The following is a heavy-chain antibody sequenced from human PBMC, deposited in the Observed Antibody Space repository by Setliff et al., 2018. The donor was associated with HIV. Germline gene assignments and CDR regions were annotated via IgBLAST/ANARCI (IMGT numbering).Heavy chain of an antibody. V-gene: IGHV1-69-2*01. CDR2: VDPEDGET. CDR3: AKGAVRGVSWFDP. J-gene: IGHJ5*02. Sequence: ASVKVSCKASGSTFTDYYMHWVQQAPGKGLEWMGRVDPEDGETIYAEKFQGRVTITADTSTDTAYMELSSLGSEDTAVYYCAKGAVRGVSWFDPWGQGTLVTVSS. D-gene: IGHD3-10*01. CDR1: GSTFTDYY.